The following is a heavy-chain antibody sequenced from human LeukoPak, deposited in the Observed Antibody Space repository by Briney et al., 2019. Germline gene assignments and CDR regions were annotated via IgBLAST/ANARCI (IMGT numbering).Heavy chain of an antibody. J-gene: IGHJ4*02. V-gene: IGHV1-8*01. CDR2: MNPNSGNT. CDR1: GYTFTSYD. CDR3: ARGRGGAGLMWRYFDL. Sequence: ASVKVSCKASGYTFTSYDINWVRQATGQGLEWMGWMNPNSGNTGYAQKFQGRVTFTRNTSISTAYMELSSLRSDDTAVYYCARGRGGAGLMWRYFDLWGQGTLVTVPS. D-gene: IGHD1-26*01.